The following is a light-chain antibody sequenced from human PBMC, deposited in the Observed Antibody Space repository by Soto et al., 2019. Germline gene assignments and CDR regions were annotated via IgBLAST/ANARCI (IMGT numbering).Light chain of an antibody. CDR3: QYYSTWPPEIT. Sequence: EIVLTQSPATLSLSPGERATLSCRASQSIGSNLAWYQQKPGQAPRLLIYGASNRATGIPGRFSGSGSGADFTLTISSLEPEDFAIYYCQYYSTWPPEITFGHGTKVDIK. V-gene: IGKV3-11*01. J-gene: IGKJ3*01. CDR1: QSIGSN. CDR2: GAS.